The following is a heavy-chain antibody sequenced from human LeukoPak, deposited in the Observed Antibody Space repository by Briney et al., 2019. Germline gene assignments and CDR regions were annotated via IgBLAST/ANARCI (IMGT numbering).Heavy chain of an antibody. J-gene: IGHJ4*02. Sequence: SETPSLTRTVSLGSISTYSCGWIRQPPRKGLEWIGYVHYTGDTNYNASLKSRLIISVDRNKNQFSLRLSSVTAADTAVYCCARMGASSTWSYYFDSWGQGTLVTVSS. CDR1: LGSISTYS. D-gene: IGHD6-13*01. CDR2: VHYTGDT. CDR3: ARMGASSTWSYYFDS. V-gene: IGHV4-59*01.